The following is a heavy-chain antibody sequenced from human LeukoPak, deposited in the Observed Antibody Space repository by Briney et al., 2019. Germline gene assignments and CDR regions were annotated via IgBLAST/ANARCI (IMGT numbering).Heavy chain of an antibody. D-gene: IGHD3-10*02. J-gene: IGHJ6*04. Sequence: PGGSLRLSCVASGFTFDDFAMNWVRQAPGKGLEWVPSISSSSSYIYYADSVKGRFTISRDNAKNSLYLQMNSLRAEDTAVYYCAELGITMIGGVWGKGTTVTISS. V-gene: IGHV3-21*01. CDR1: GFTFDDFA. CDR3: AELGITMIGGV. CDR2: ISSSSSYI.